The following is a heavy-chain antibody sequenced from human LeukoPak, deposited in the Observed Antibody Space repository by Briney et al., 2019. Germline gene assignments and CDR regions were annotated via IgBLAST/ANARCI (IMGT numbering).Heavy chain of an antibody. V-gene: IGHV3-74*01. CDR2: INSDESST. J-gene: IGHJ4*02. CDR3: ARGGGYSYGLIDY. Sequence: GGSLRLSCAASGFTFSSYWMHWVRQAPGKGLVWVSRINSDESSTSYADSVKGRFTLSRDNAKNTLYLQMNSLRADETAVYYCARGGGYSYGLIDYWGQGTLVTVSS. CDR1: GFTFSSYW. D-gene: IGHD5-18*01.